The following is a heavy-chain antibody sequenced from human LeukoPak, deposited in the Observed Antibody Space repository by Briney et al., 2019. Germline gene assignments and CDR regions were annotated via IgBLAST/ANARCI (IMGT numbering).Heavy chain of an antibody. CDR3: ARGYYDSKGGHYFDC. CDR2: INPSGGST. CDR1: GYTLTSYY. Sequence: ASVKVSCKASGYTLTSYYMHWVRQAPGQGLEWMGIINPSGGSTSYAQKFQGRVTMTRDTSTSTVYMELSSLRSEDTAVYYCARGYYDSKGGHYFDCWGQGTLVTVSS. D-gene: IGHD3-22*01. J-gene: IGHJ4*02. V-gene: IGHV1-46*01.